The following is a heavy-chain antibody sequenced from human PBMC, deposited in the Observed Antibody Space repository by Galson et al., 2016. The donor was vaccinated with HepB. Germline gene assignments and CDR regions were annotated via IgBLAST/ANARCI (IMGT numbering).Heavy chain of an antibody. J-gene: IGHJ3*02. CDR2: ISSGSSYI. D-gene: IGHD6-13*01. CDR1: GFTFTRYN. CDR3: ARVREQQLLDAFDI. Sequence: SLRLSCATSGFTFTRYNMNWVRQAPGKGLEWVSSISSGSSYIYYADSVKGRFTISRDNVKESLYLQMNSLGPEDTAVYYCARVREQQLLDAFDIWGQGTMVTVSS. V-gene: IGHV3-21*01.